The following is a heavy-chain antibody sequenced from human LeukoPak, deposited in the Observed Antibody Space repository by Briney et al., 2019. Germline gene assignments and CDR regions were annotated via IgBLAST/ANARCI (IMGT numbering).Heavy chain of an antibody. J-gene: IGHJ4*02. CDR3: AKRYSQGTFDY. CDR2: ISGGGGTT. Sequence: GGSLRLSCAASGFTFSRYAMSWVRQAPGKGLEWVSAISGGGGTTVYADSVKGRFTISRDNSKNTLFLQMNSLRAEDTAIYYCAKRYSQGTFDYWGQGTLVTVSS. V-gene: IGHV3-23*01. CDR1: GFTFSRYA. D-gene: IGHD5-18*01.